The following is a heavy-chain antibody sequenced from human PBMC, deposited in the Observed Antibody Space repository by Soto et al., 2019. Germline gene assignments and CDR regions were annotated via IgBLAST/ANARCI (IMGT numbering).Heavy chain of an antibody. V-gene: IGHV4-59*01. J-gene: IGHJ2*01. CDR1: GGSISSYY. CDR2: IYYSGST. CDR3: ARGRGGYFDL. Sequence: QVQLQESGPGLVKPSETLSLTCTVSGGSISSYYWSWIRQPPGKGLEWIGYIYYSGSTNSNPSLKSRVTISVDTSNNQFSLKLSSGTAADTAVYYCARGRGGYFDLWGRGTLVTVSS.